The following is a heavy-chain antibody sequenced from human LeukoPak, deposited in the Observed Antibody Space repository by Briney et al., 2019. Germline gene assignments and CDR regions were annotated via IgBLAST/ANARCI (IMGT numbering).Heavy chain of an antibody. Sequence: SETLSLTCTVSGASMSSHYWTWMRQAPGTGLEWIGNIFHTGSTSYNPALESRVTISLDTSNNQFSLKLTSVTAADTAVYYCAKEGGPARPGLDSWGQGTLVTVSS. D-gene: IGHD6-6*01. CDR3: AKEGGPARPGLDS. CDR1: GASMSSHY. J-gene: IGHJ4*02. CDR2: IFHTGST. V-gene: IGHV4-59*11.